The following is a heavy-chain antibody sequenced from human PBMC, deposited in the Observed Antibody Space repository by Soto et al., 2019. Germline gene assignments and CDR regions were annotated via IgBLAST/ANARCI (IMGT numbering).Heavy chain of an antibody. D-gene: IGHD6-19*01. Sequence: ASEKVSCKASGGTFSSYAIIWVRQAPGQGHEWMGMIIPIFGTATYAQKFQGRVTITADESTSTAYMELSSLRSEDTAVYYCARGSYSSGWFHAFDIWGQGTMVTVSS. CDR2: IIPIFGTA. J-gene: IGHJ3*02. CDR1: GGTFSSYA. CDR3: ARGSYSSGWFHAFDI. V-gene: IGHV1-69*13.